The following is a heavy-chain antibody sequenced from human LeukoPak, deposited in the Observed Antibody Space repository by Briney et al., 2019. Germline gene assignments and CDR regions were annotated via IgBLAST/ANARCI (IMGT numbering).Heavy chain of an antibody. V-gene: IGHV4-59*01. J-gene: IGHJ5*02. CDR2: IYYSGST. CDR3: ARLEDGYSYS. CDR1: GGSISSYY. Sequence: SETLSLTCTVSGGSISSYYWSWIRQAPGKGLEWVGYIYYSGSTNYNPSLKSRVTISVDTSKNQFSLKLSSVTAADTAVYYCARLEDGYSYSWRQGTLVPVPS. D-gene: IGHD5-24*01.